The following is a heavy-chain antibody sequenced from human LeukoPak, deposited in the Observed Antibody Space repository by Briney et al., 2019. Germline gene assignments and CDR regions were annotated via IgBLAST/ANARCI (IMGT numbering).Heavy chain of an antibody. CDR1: GGSVSSGSYY. Sequence: SSETLSLTCTVSGGSVSSGSYYWSWIRQPPGKGLEWIGYIYYSGSTYYNPSLKSRVTISVDTSKNQFSLKLSSVTAADTAVYYCARSYDSSRMVSYWGQGTLVTVSS. J-gene: IGHJ4*02. CDR2: IYYSGST. V-gene: IGHV4-61*01. CDR3: ARSYDSSRMVSY. D-gene: IGHD3-22*01.